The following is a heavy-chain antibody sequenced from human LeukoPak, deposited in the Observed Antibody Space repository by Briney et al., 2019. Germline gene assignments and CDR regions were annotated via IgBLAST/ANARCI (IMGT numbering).Heavy chain of an antibody. V-gene: IGHV3-23*01. CDR2: ISGSGDRT. J-gene: IGHJ4*02. CDR3: AKEGSIAVFWSGYDY. CDR1: GFTFSSYA. D-gene: IGHD3-3*01. Sequence: GGSLRLSCAASGFTFSSYAMSWVRQAPGKGLEWVSGISGSGDRTHYADSVKGRFTISRDISKNTGYLQMNSLRAEDSAVYLCAKEGSIAVFWSGYDYWGQGTLVTVS.